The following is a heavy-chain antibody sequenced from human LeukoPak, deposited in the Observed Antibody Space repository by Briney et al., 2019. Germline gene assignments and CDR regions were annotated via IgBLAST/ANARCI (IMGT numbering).Heavy chain of an antibody. J-gene: IGHJ3*01. Sequence: SETLSLTCAVSGGSISSTSYYWAWIRQPPGKGLEWIGTIYYSGSTYRNPSLKSRVTMSVDTSRNQFSLKLSSVDAADTAVYYCAKAGVRYFDSSGLYAFDFWGQGTTVTVSS. CDR3: AKAGVRYFDSSGLYAFDF. CDR2: IYYSGST. D-gene: IGHD3-22*01. CDR1: GGSISSTSYY. V-gene: IGHV4-39*01.